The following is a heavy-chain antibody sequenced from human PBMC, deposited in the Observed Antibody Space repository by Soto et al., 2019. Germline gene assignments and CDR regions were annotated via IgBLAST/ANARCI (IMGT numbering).Heavy chain of an antibody. D-gene: IGHD2-21*02. J-gene: IGHJ4*02. CDR2: IWFDGSRE. CDR1: GFTFSYYG. CDR3: ARVSTGDTSPNYFDF. Sequence: QVHLVESGGGVVQPGRSLRLSCAASGFTFSYYGMHWVRQAPGQGLEWVAFIWFDGSREFYRDSVKGRFSISRDNSNNTLSLQMNSLRAEDTALYYCARVSTGDTSPNYFDFWGQGTLVTVSS. V-gene: IGHV3-33*01.